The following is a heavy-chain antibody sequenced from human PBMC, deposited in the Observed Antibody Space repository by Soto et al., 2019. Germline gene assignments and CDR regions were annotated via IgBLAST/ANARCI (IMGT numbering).Heavy chain of an antibody. D-gene: IGHD3-10*01. CDR3: ARGVYGSGNYYTGPSAFDI. V-gene: IGHV1-69*06. Sequence: QVQPEQSGAEVKKPGSSVKVSCKASGGTLNDHGVSWLRQAPGQGLEWVGGTIPVFDAPKYAQKFQGRVTIAADKSRNIAYRELSSLRSEDTAFYYCARGVYGSGNYYTGPSAFDIWGQGTMVIVSS. CDR1: GGTLNDHG. CDR2: TIPVFDAP. J-gene: IGHJ3*02.